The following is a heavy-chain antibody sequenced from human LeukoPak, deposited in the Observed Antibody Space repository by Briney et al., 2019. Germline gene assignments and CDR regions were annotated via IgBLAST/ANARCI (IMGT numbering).Heavy chain of an antibody. CDR2: ISAYNGNT. J-gene: IGHJ5*02. CDR3: ARDGRQWVPLNWFDP. Sequence: ASVKVSCKASGYTFNTYGINWVRQAPGQGLEWMGWISAYNGNTNYAQNFQGRITLTTDTSTSTAYMELTSLRFDDTAVYYCARDGRQWVPLNWFDPWGQGTLVIASS. D-gene: IGHD6-19*01. V-gene: IGHV1-18*04. CDR1: GYTFNTYG.